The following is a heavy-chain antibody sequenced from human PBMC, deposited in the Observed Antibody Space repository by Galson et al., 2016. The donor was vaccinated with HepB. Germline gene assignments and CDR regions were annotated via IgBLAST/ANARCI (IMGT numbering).Heavy chain of an antibody. Sequence: CAISGDSVSRIGTAWNWIRQSPSGGLEWLGNTYYRSKWLNDYADSAESQATISPDTSKNQFSLHLRSVTPEDTAIYYCARITGWDVKAGFDVWGQGTMVTVSS. CDR3: ARITGWDVKAGFDV. J-gene: IGHJ3*01. D-gene: IGHD6-19*01. CDR1: GDSVSRIGTA. CDR2: TYYRSKWLN. V-gene: IGHV6-1*01.